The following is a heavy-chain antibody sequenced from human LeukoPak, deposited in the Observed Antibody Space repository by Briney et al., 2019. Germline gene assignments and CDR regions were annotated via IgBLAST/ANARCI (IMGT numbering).Heavy chain of an antibody. CDR2: INPNSGGT. D-gene: IGHD6-13*01. Sequence: ASVKVSCKASGYTFTGYYMHWVRQAPGQGLEWMGWINPNSGGTNYAQKFQGRVTMTRDTSISTAYMELSRLRSDDTAVYYCARGSRGAAAGTLGLDYWGQGTLVTVSS. J-gene: IGHJ4*02. CDR3: ARGSRGAAAGTLGLDY. CDR1: GYTFTGYY. V-gene: IGHV1-2*02.